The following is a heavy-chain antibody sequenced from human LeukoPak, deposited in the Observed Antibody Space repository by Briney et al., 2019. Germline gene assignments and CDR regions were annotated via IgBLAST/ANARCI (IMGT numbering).Heavy chain of an antibody. J-gene: IGHJ6*03. Sequence: PGGSLRLSCAASGFTFSSYWMSWVRQAPGKGLEWVANIKQDGSEKYYVDSVKGRFTISRDNAKNSLYLQMNSLRAEDTAVYYCARGVKTVRGVISKNYYYYMDVWGKGTTVTVSS. CDR3: ARGVKTVRGVISKNYYYYMDV. CDR1: GFTFSSYW. CDR2: IKQDGSEK. V-gene: IGHV3-7*01. D-gene: IGHD3-10*01.